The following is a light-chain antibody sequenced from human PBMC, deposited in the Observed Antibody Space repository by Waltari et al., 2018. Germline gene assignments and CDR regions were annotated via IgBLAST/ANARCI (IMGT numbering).Light chain of an antibody. J-gene: IGLJ2*01. CDR2: DVS. V-gene: IGLV2-14*03. CDR1: GRDIGTHEY. CDR3: CSYTSSTSVT. Sequence: SALTQPASVSGSPGQSITIPCTGVGRDIGTHEYVSWYQQHPGKAPKLIIYDVSHRPSGVSNRFSGSKSGSSASLTISGLQAEDEADYYCCSYTSSTSVTFGGGTKVTVL.